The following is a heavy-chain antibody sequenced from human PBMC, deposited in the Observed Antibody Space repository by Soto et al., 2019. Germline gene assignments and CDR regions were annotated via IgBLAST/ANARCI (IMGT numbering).Heavy chain of an antibody. V-gene: IGHV3-72*01. J-gene: IGHJ6*02. Sequence: EVQLVESGGGLVQPGGSLRLSCAASGFTFSDHYMDWVRQAPGKGLEWVGRSRNKANSYTTEYAASVKGRFTISRDDSRNSLYLQMNSLKTEDTAVYYCARDGVRTVTTGNYYGMDVWGQGTTVSVAS. D-gene: IGHD4-4*01. CDR3: ARDGVRTVTTGNYYGMDV. CDR2: SRNKANSYTT. CDR1: GFTFSDHY.